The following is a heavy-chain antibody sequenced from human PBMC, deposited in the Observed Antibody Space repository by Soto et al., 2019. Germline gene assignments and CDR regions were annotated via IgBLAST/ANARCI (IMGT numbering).Heavy chain of an antibody. V-gene: IGHV1-2*02. J-gene: IGHJ6*02. Sequence: ASVRVSCKXSGYTFTGYYMHWVRQAPGQGLEWMGWINPNSGGTNYAQKFQGRVTMTRDTSISTAYMELSRLRSDDTAVYYCARATFSYYYDSSSYYYGMDVWGQGTTVTVSS. CDR1: GYTFTGYY. CDR2: INPNSGGT. CDR3: ARATFSYYYDSSSYYYGMDV. D-gene: IGHD3-22*01.